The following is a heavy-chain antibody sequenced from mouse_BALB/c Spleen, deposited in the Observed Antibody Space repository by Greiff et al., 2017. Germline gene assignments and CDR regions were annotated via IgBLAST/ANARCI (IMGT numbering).Heavy chain of an antibody. V-gene: IGHV3-6*02. CDR3: ARSGTGPFAY. Sequence: VQLQQSGPGLVKPSQSLSLTCSVTGYSITSGYYWNWIRQFPGNKLEWMGYISYDGSNNYNPSLKNRISITRDTSKNQFFLKLNSVTTEDTATYYCARSGTGPFAYWGQGTLVTVSA. CDR1: GYSITSGYY. CDR2: ISYDGSN. D-gene: IGHD3-2*02. J-gene: IGHJ3*01.